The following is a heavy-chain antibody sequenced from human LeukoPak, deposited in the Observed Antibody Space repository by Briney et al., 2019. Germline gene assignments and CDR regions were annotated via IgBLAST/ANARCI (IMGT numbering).Heavy chain of an antibody. V-gene: IGHV3-30-3*01. D-gene: IGHD4-17*01. Sequence: GGSLRLSYAASGFTFSSYAMHWVRQAPGEGLEWVAVISYDGSNKYYADSVRGRFTISRDSSKNTLYLQMYSLRAEDTAVYYCMKVMSTVRFYWYGVDVWGQGTTVTVSS. CDR1: GFTFSSYA. J-gene: IGHJ6*02. CDR2: ISYDGSNK. CDR3: MKVMSTVRFYWYGVDV.